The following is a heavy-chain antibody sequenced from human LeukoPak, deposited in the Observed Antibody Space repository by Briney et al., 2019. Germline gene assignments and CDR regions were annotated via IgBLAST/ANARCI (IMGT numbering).Heavy chain of an antibody. D-gene: IGHD1-26*01. J-gene: IGHJ4*02. CDR3: AIDRELLGGFDY. CDR2: IGGRGGSA. V-gene: IGHV3-23*01. Sequence: GGSLRLSCAASGFTFSIYAMSWVRQAPGKGLEWVATIGGRGGSAYYADSVKGRFTISRDESKNTLYLQMNSLRAEDTAVYYCAIDRELLGGFDYWGQGTLVAVSS. CDR1: GFTFSIYA.